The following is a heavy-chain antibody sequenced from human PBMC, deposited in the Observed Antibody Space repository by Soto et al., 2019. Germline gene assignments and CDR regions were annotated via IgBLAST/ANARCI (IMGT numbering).Heavy chain of an antibody. CDR1: GGTFSSYA. D-gene: IGHD3-22*01. Sequence: ASVKVSCKASGGTFSSYAISWVRQAPGQGLEWMGGIIPIFGTANYAQKFQGRVTITADESTSTAYMELSSLRSEDTAVYYCARDHTYYYDSSGSSGPPYYYGMDVWGQGTTVTVSS. CDR2: IIPIFGTA. V-gene: IGHV1-69*13. J-gene: IGHJ6*02. CDR3: ARDHTYYYDSSGSSGPPYYYGMDV.